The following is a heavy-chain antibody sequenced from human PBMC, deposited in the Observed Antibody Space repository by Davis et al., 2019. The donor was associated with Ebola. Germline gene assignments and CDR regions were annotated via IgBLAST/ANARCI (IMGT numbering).Heavy chain of an antibody. V-gene: IGHV3-23*01. J-gene: IGHJ5*02. CDR3: ARNTGYHKNWFDP. Sequence: GGSLRLSCADSVITFSSYAMTWVRQAPGKGLEWVSAISGSGGSTYYADSVKGRFTISRDNSKNTLYLQMNTLTAEDTAVYYCARNTGYHKNWFDPWGQGTLVTVSS. D-gene: IGHD3-9*01. CDR1: VITFSSYA. CDR2: ISGSGGST.